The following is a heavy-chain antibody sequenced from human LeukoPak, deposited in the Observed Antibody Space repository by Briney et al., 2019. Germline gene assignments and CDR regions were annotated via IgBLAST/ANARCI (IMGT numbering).Heavy chain of an antibody. CDR1: GFIVSSNY. CDR3: ARAAYDSNGFTANHDY. J-gene: IGHJ4*02. D-gene: IGHD3-22*01. CDR2: LYSDGTT. Sequence: GGSLRLSCAASGFIVSSNYMSWVRQAPGKGLEWVSVLYSDGTTYYADSVKGRFTISRDNSKNTLYLQMNNLRAEDTAVYYCARAAYDSNGFTANHDYWGQGTLVTVSS. V-gene: IGHV3-53*01.